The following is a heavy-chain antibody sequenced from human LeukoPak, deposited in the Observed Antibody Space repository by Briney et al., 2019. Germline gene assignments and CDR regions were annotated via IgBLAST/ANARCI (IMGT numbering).Heavy chain of an antibody. CDR1: GFTFSNAW. V-gene: IGHV3-15*01. CDR3: TTGDGSGSRGMDV. J-gene: IGHJ6*04. Sequence: NPGGSLRLSCAASGFTFSNAWMSGVRQAPGKGLEWVGRIKSKADGGTTDYAAPVKGRFTISRDDSKNTLYLQMNSLKIEDTAVCYCTTGDGSGSRGMDVWGKGTTVTVSS. CDR2: IKSKADGGTT. D-gene: IGHD3-10*01.